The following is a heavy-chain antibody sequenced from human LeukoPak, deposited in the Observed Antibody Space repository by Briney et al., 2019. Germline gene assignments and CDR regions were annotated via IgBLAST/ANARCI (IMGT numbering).Heavy chain of an antibody. CDR3: AKAVRSMVTGGGYFDS. J-gene: IGHJ4*02. Sequence: QPGGSLRLSCAASEFAFSNYAMSWVRQAPGKGLEWVSSLSGGGDSRYYADSVMGRFTISRDNSKNTLYLQMNSLRAEDTAVYYCAKAVRSMVTGGGYFDSWGQGTLVTVSS. CDR2: LSGGGDSR. D-gene: IGHD3-10*01. CDR1: EFAFSNYA. V-gene: IGHV3-23*01.